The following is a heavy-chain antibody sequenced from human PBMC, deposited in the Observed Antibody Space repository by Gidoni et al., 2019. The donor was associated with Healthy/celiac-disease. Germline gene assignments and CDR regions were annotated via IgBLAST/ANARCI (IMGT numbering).Heavy chain of an antibody. CDR1: GFTFSSSW. J-gene: IGHJ2*01. V-gene: IGHV3-74*01. CDR3: AREQLRDWYFDL. D-gene: IGHD6-6*01. Sequence: EVQLVESGGGLVQPGGSLRLSCAASGFTFSSSWMHWVRQAPGTGLVWVSRINSDGSSTSHADSVKGRFTISRDNAKNTLYLKMNSLRAEDTAVYYCAREQLRDWYFDLWGRGTLVTVSS. CDR2: INSDGSST.